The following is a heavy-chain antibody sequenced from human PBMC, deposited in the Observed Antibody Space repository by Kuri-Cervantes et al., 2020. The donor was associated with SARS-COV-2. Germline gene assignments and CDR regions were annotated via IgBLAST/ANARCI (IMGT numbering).Heavy chain of an antibody. CDR1: GGSISSGDYY. V-gene: IGHV4-61*09. D-gene: IGHD2-8*02. Sequence: SETLSLTCTVSGGSISSGDYYWSWIRQPAGKGLEWIGHIYASGSTNYNPSLKSRVAISVDTSKNHFSLDLSSVTAADAAVYYCARHYCTAPTCQWKTYFDYWGQGTRVTVSS. CDR3: ARHYCTAPTCQWKTYFDY. J-gene: IGHJ4*02. CDR2: IYASGST.